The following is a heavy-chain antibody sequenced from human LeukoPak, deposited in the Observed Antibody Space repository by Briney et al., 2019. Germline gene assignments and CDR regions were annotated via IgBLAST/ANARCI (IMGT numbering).Heavy chain of an antibody. CDR1: GGSMSNYY. CDR2: IYYSGST. V-gene: IGHV4-59*08. D-gene: IGHD5-18*01. CDR3: ARRGYSYGTMYYFDY. J-gene: IGHJ4*02. Sequence: PSETLSLTCTVSGGSMSNYYWTWIRQPPGKGLEWIGYIYYSGSTNYNPSLKSRVTISVDTSKNQFSLKLSSVTAADTAVYYCARRGYSYGTMYYFDYWGQGTLVTVSS.